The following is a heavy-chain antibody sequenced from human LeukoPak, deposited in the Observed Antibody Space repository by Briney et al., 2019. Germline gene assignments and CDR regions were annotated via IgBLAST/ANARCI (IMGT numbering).Heavy chain of an antibody. Sequence: GGSLRLSCAASGFTFSSYGMHWVRQAPGKGLEWVAVISHDGSNKYYADSVKGRFTISRDNSKNTLYLQMNSLRAEDTAVYYCAKASQYYHDNSGYYQAYWGQGTLVTVSS. CDR1: GFTFSSYG. V-gene: IGHV3-30*18. CDR3: AKASQYYHDNSGYYQAY. CDR2: ISHDGSNK. J-gene: IGHJ4*02. D-gene: IGHD3-22*01.